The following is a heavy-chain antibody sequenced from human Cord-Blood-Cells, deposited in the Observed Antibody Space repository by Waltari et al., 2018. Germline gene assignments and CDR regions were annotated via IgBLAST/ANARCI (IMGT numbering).Heavy chain of an antibody. CDR1: GGSFSGYY. D-gene: IGHD2-2*01. CDR2: ITHSAST. Sequence: QVQLQQLGAGLLKPSETLSLTCAVYGGSFSGYYWSWIRQPPGKGLEWIGEITHSASTNYNPSLKSRVTISVDTSKNQFSLKLSSVTAADTAVYYCARGRDIVVVPAANWFDPWGQGTLVTVSS. CDR3: ARGRDIVVVPAANWFDP. V-gene: IGHV4-34*01. J-gene: IGHJ5*02.